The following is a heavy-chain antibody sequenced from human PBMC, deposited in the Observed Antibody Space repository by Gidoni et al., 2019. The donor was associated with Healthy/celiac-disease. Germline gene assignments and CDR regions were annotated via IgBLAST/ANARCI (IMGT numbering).Heavy chain of an antibody. D-gene: IGHD5-12*01. CDR2: IKSKTDGGTT. J-gene: IGHJ3*02. CDR1: GFTSSTAW. CDR3: TTEEGVDIVVERIEDDAFDI. Sequence: EVQLVESGGGLVKPGGSLRLSCAASGFTSSTAWLSWVRQAPGKGREWVGRIKSKTDGGTTDYAAPVKGRFTISRDDSKNTLYLQMNSLKTEDTAVYYCTTEEGVDIVVERIEDDAFDIWGQGTMVTVSS. V-gene: IGHV3-15*01.